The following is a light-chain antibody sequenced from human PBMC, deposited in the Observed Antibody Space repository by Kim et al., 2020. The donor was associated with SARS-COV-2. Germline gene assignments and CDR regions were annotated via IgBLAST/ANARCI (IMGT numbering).Light chain of an antibody. Sequence: QSALTQLASMSGSPGQSITISCTGTSSDIGGYNYVSWYQQHPGKAPKLLIYDVTKRPSGVSDRFSGSKSGNTASLTISGLQAEDETDYYCSSYTTSSTFVFGAGTKVTVL. CDR3: SSYTTSSTFV. CDR2: DVT. J-gene: IGLJ1*01. V-gene: IGLV2-14*03. CDR1: SSDIGGYNY.